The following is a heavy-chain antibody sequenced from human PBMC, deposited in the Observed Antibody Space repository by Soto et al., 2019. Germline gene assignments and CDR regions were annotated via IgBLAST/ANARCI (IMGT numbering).Heavy chain of an antibody. CDR2: ISSSSSYI. CDR1: GFTFSSYS. Sequence: LILSCAASGFTFSSYSMNWVRQAPGKGLEWVSSISSSSSYIYYADSVKGRFTISRDNAKNSLYLQMNSLRAEDTAVYYCAREGDLYYYGMDVWGQGTTVTVSS. CDR3: AREGDLYYYGMDV. J-gene: IGHJ6*02. D-gene: IGHD2-21*02. V-gene: IGHV3-21*01.